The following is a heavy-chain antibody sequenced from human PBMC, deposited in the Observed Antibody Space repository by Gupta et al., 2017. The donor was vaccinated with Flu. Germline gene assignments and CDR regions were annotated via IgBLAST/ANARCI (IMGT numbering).Heavy chain of an antibody. CDR1: EFTFSRYW. D-gene: IGHD6-13*01. J-gene: IGHJ3*01. V-gene: IGHV3-7*01. CDR2: IKKDGSEK. Sequence: EVQLVESGGGLVKPGGSLRLSCAASEFTFSRYWMTWVRQAPGKGLEWVANIKKDGSEKYYMDSVKGRFTISRDNAKNSLYLQMNILRAEDTAVYYCVRDLSPSRSSSWYDAFDLWGQGTMVAVSS. CDR3: VRDLSPSRSSSWYDAFDL.